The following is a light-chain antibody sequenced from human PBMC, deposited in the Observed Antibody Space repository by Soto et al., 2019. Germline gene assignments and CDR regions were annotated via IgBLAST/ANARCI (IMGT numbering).Light chain of an antibody. V-gene: IGLV2-14*01. CDR3: SSYTGANTYV. J-gene: IGLJ1*01. Sequence: QSVLTQPASVSGSPGQSITISCTGTSSDVGGYNYVSWYQQHPGKAPKLMIYEVSNRPSGVSNRFSGSKSGNTASLTISGLQAEDEADYYCSSYTGANTYVFGTGTKVTV. CDR2: EVS. CDR1: SSDVGGYNY.